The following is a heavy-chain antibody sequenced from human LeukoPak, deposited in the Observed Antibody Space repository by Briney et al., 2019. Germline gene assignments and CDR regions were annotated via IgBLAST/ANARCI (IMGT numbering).Heavy chain of an antibody. CDR2: ISSTGSTI. Sequence: PGGSLRLSXAASGFTFSSYEMNWVRQAPGKGLEWVSYISSTGSTIYYADSVKGRFTISRDNAKNSLYLQMNSLRAEDTAVYYCARTAYSGYDFDYWGQGTLVTVSS. J-gene: IGHJ4*02. D-gene: IGHD5-12*01. V-gene: IGHV3-48*03. CDR3: ARTAYSGYDFDY. CDR1: GFTFSSYE.